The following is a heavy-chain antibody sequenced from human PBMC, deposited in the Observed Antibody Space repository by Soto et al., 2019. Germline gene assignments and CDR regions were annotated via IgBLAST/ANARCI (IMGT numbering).Heavy chain of an antibody. V-gene: IGHV3-74*01. D-gene: IGHD3-10*01. CDR3: VRNDAGNWFDP. CDR2: INTDGSNT. Sequence: GGSLRLSCIASGFTFRNYWMHWVRQGPGKGLVWVSHINTDGSNTNYADSVKGRFTISRDNAKNTLFLQMNSLRAEDTAVYYCVRNDAGNWFDPWGQGALVTVSS. CDR1: GFTFRNYW. J-gene: IGHJ5*02.